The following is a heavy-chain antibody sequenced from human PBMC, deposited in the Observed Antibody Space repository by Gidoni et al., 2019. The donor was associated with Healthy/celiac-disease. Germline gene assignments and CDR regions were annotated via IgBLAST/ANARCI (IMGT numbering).Heavy chain of an antibody. CDR2: INSDGSST. V-gene: IGHV3-74*01. D-gene: IGHD4-17*01. CDR3: ASPSKGVTTLLDDAFDI. Sequence: EVQLVESGGGSVQTGGSLRHSCAASGFTFSSYWMHWVRQAPGKGLVWVSRINSDGSSTSYADSVKGRFTISRDNAKNTLYLQMNSLRAEDTAVYYCASPSKGVTTLLDDAFDIWGQGTMVTVSS. CDR1: GFTFSSYW. J-gene: IGHJ3*02.